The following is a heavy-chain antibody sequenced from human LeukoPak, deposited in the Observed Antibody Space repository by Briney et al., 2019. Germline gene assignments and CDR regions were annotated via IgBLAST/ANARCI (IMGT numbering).Heavy chain of an antibody. CDR3: ARDRCEGYCTSFDS. D-gene: IGHD2-8*01. V-gene: IGHV4-4*07. CDR1: GGSISNYY. Sequence: SETLSLTCTVSGGSISNYYWSWIRQPAGKGLEWIGRIHSSGSTNYNPSLKSRVTISVDKSKNQFSLRLSSVIAADTAVYFCARDRCEGYCTSFDSWGQGTLVTVSS. CDR2: IHSSGST. J-gene: IGHJ5*01.